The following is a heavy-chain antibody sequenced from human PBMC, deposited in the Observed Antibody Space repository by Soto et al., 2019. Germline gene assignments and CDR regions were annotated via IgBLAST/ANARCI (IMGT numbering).Heavy chain of an antibody. CDR1: GVTLSSVA. CDR2: ITDSGGST. V-gene: IGHV3-23*01. J-gene: IGHJ4*02. CDR3: AKLYWNPRYFDY. Sequence: GALKLSCSASGVTLSSVAMAWVRQAPGKGLEWVSSITDSGGSTDYADSVKGRFTISRDNSRNTLYLQMNSLRADDTAVYYCAKLYWNPRYFDYWGQGTRVTVSS. D-gene: IGHD1-1*01.